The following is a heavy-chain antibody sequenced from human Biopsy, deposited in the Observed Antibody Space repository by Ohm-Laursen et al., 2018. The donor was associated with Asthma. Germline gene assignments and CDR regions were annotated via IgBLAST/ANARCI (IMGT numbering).Heavy chain of an antibody. D-gene: IGHD1-1*01. V-gene: IGHV3-33*01. Sequence: SLRLSCAASGFSFSKYGIHWVRQAPGKGLEWVAVIWYDGGYEDNADSVKGRFTISRDNSKNMLYLQMNSLRAEDTAVYYCARDLGTTRMDVWGQGTTVTVSS. J-gene: IGHJ6*02. CDR3: ARDLGTTRMDV. CDR1: GFSFSKYG. CDR2: IWYDGGYE.